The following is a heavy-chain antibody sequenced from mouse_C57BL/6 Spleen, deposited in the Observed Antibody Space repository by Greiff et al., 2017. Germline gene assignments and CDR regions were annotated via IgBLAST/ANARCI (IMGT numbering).Heavy chain of an antibody. Sequence: QVQLKESGPELVKPGASVKISCKASGYAFSSSWMNWVKQRPGKGLEWIGRIYPGEGETNYNGKFKGKATLTADKSSSTAYMQLSSLTSEDSAVYFCARSITTVEDWYFDVWGTGTTVTVSS. CDR3: ARSITTVEDWYFDV. CDR2: IYPGEGET. V-gene: IGHV1-82*01. D-gene: IGHD1-1*01. CDR1: GYAFSSSW. J-gene: IGHJ1*03.